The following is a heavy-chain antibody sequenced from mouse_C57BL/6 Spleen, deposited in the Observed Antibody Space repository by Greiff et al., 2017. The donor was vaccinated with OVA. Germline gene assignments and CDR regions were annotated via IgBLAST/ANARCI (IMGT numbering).Heavy chain of an antibody. CDR3: AGWEVITTVVDD. V-gene: IGHV1-4*01. D-gene: IGHD1-1*01. Sequence: QVQLQQSGAELARPGASVKMSCKASGYTFTSYTMHWVKQRPGQGLEWIGYINPSSGYTKYNQKFKDKATLTADKSSSTAYMQLSSLTSEDSAGDYCAGWEVITTVVDDWGQGTTLTVSS. CDR1: GYTFTSYT. CDR2: INPSSGYT. J-gene: IGHJ2*01.